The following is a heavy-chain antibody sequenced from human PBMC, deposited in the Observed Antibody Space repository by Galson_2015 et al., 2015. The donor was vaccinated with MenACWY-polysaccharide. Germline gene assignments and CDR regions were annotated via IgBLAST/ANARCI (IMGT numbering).Heavy chain of an antibody. CDR1: GYPFSSFG. Sequence: SVKVSCKASGYPFSSFGFSWVRQAPGQGLEWMGWISAYNGNTNYAQKLQGRVTMTTDTSTSTAYMELGSLRPDDTAVYYCARGPMYSGSYFAADYWGQGTLVTVSS. CDR2: ISAYNGNT. J-gene: IGHJ4*02. CDR3: ARGPMYSGSYFAADY. V-gene: IGHV1-18*01. D-gene: IGHD1-26*01.